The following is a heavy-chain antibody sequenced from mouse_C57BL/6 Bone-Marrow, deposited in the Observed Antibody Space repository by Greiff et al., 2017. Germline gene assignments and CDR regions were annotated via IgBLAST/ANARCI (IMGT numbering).Heavy chain of an antibody. CDR1: GYTFTSYT. D-gene: IGHD1-1*01. J-gene: IGHJ2*01. V-gene: IGHV1-4*01. CDR2: INPSSGYT. Sequence: LVEPGAELARPGASVKMSCKASGYTFTSYTMHWVKQRPGPGLEWIGYINPSSGYTKYNQKFKDKATLTADKSSSTAYMQLSSLTSEDSAVYYCTRFVTTVVPFDYWGQGTTLTVSS. CDR3: TRFVTTVVPFDY.